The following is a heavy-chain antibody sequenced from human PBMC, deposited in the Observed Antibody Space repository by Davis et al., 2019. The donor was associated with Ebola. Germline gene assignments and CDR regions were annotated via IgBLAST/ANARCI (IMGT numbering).Heavy chain of an antibody. CDR2: ISSNGGST. CDR3: ALDWLGPPYYYYGMDV. V-gene: IGHV3-64*04. J-gene: IGHJ6*02. D-gene: IGHD3-9*01. CDR1: GFTFSSYA. Sequence: GESLKISCSASGFTFSSYAMHWVRQAPGKGLEYVSAISSNGGSTYYADSVKGRFTISRDNSKNTLYLQMNSLRAEDTAVYYCALDWLGPPYYYYGMDVWGQGTTVTVSS.